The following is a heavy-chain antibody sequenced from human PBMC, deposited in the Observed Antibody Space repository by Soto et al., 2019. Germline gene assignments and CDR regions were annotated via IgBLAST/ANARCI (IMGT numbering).Heavy chain of an antibody. Sequence: NPSETLSLTCAVSGGSISSGGYSWSWIRQPPGKGLEWIGYIYHSGSTYYNPSLKSRVTISVDRSKNQFSLKLSSVTAADTAVYYCARGVVRWGASVRTYSGSYYPFFDYWGQGTLVTVSS. CDR3: ARGVVRWGASVRTYSGSYYPFFDY. D-gene: IGHD1-26*01. V-gene: IGHV4-30-2*01. CDR1: GGSISSGGYS. J-gene: IGHJ4*02. CDR2: IYHSGST.